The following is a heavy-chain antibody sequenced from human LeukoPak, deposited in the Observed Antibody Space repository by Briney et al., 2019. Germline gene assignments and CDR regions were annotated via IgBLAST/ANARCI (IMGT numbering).Heavy chain of an antibody. CDR3: ATVPVGGTNYLPDY. J-gene: IGHJ4*02. CDR2: MNPNSGNT. CDR1: GYTFTSYD. D-gene: IGHD4/OR15-4a*01. V-gene: IGHV1-8*01. Sequence: VASVKVSCKASGYTFTSYDINWVRQATGQGLEWMGWMNPNSGNTGYAQKFQGRVTMTRDMSTSTVYMELSSLGSEDTAVYYCATVPVGGTNYLPDYWGQGTLVTVSS.